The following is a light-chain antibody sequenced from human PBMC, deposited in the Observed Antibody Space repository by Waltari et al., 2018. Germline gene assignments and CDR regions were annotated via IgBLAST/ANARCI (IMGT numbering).Light chain of an antibody. CDR1: QDISNY. V-gene: IGKV1-33*01. Sequence: DIEMTQSPSSLSASVGDRVTITCQASQDISNYLNLYQQKPGKAPKLLIFDASNLEPGVPSRFSGSGSGTDFTFTISSLQPEDIATYYCQQYDALRTFGPGTKVEI. CDR2: DAS. CDR3: QQYDALRT. J-gene: IGKJ3*01.